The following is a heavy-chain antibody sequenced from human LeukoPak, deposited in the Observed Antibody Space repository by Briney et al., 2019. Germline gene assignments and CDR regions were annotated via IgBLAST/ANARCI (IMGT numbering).Heavy chain of an antibody. Sequence: GGSLRLSYRASGFTFSSYGMHWVRQAPGKGLEWVAFIRYDGSNKYYADSVKGRFTISRDNSKNTLYLQMNSLRAEDTAVYYCAKDYYDTSGYPDYWGQGTLVTVSS. V-gene: IGHV3-30*02. CDR3: AKDYYDTSGYPDY. J-gene: IGHJ4*02. CDR2: IRYDGSNK. CDR1: GFTFSSYG. D-gene: IGHD3-22*01.